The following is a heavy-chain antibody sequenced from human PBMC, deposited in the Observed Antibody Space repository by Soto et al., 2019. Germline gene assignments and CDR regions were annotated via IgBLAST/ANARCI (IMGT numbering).Heavy chain of an antibody. V-gene: IGHV1-8*01. CDR3: ARSHYDFWSGYYEDY. D-gene: IGHD3-3*01. CDR1: GYTFTSYD. CDR2: MNPNSGNT. J-gene: IGHJ4*02. Sequence: VASVKVSCKASGYTFTSYDINWVRQATGHGLEWMGWMNPNSGNTGYAQKFQGRVTMTRNTSISTAYMELSSLRSEDTAVYYCARSHYDFWSGYYEDYWGQGTLVTVSS.